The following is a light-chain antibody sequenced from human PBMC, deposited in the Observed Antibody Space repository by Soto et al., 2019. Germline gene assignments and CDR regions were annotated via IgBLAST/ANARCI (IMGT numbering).Light chain of an antibody. Sequence: EIVLRQSLATLSLSPGERTTHSCRASQSVSNYLAWYQQKPGQAPRLFIYDASNRATGIPARFSGSGSGTDITLTISSLEPEDFAVYYCQQRYNWPLTFGGGTKVEIK. CDR3: QQRYNWPLT. J-gene: IGKJ4*01. CDR1: QSVSNY. V-gene: IGKV3-11*01. CDR2: DAS.